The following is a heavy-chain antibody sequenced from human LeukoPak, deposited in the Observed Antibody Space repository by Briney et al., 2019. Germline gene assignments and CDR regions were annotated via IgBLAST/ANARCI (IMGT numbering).Heavy chain of an antibody. J-gene: IGHJ4*02. D-gene: IGHD2-2*01. CDR1: GFTFSSYW. V-gene: IGHV3-7*01. CDR3: ARDVGSSTSCYDY. Sequence: GGSLRLSCAASGFTFSSYWMSWVRQAPGKGLEWVANIKQDGSEKYYVDSVKGRFTISRDNARNSLYPQMNSLRAEDTAVYFCARDVGSSTSCYDYWGQGTLVTVSS. CDR2: IKQDGSEK.